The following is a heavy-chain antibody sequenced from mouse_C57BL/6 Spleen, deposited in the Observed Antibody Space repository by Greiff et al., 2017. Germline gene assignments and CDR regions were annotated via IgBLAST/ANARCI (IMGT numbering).Heavy chain of an antibody. V-gene: IGHV1-82*01. CDR1: GYAFSSSW. CDR2: IYPGDGDT. D-gene: IGHD2-5*01. Sequence: VKLMESGPELVKPGASVKISCKASGYAFSSSWMNWVKQRPGKGLEWIGRIYPGDGDTNYNGKFKGKATLTADKSSSTAYMQLSSLTSEDSAVYFCARLGDSNYPAWFAYWGQGTLVTVSA. J-gene: IGHJ3*01. CDR3: ARLGDSNYPAWFAY.